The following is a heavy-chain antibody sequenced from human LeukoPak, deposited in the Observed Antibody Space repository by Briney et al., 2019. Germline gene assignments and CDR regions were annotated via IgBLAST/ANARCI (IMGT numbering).Heavy chain of an antibody. V-gene: IGHV4-39*07. CDR3: ARGSSGWYTTFDY. CDR1: GGSISSSSYY. CDR2: IYHSGST. D-gene: IGHD6-19*01. Sequence: SETLSLTCTVSGGSISSSSYYWGWIRQPPGKGLEWIGSIYHSGSTYYNPSLKSRVTISVDTSKNQFSLKLSSVTAADTAAYYCARGSSGWYTTFDYWGQGTLVTVSS. J-gene: IGHJ4*02.